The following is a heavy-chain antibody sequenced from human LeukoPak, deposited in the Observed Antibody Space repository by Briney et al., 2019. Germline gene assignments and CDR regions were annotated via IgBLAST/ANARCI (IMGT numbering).Heavy chain of an antibody. Sequence: KPSETLSLTCTVSGGFISSGGYYWSWIRQPPGKGLEWIRYIYHSGSTYYNPSLKSRVTISVDRSKNQFSLKLSSVTAADTAVYYCAEKDVGGAPFDNWGQGTLVTVSS. J-gene: IGHJ4*02. CDR3: AEKDVGGAPFDN. D-gene: IGHD3-16*01. CDR2: IYHSGST. V-gene: IGHV4-30-2*01. CDR1: GGFISSGGYY.